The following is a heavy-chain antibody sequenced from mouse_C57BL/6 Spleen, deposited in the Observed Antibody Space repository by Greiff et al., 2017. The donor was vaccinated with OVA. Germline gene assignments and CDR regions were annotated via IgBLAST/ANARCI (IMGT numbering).Heavy chain of an antibody. V-gene: IGHV1-82*01. J-gene: IGHJ4*01. CDR3: ARDHYYGSYAMDY. CDR2: IYPGDGDT. CDR1: GYAFSSSW. Sequence: QVQLQQSGPELVKPGASVKISCKASGYAFSSSWMNWVKQRPGKGLEWIGRIYPGDGDTKYNGKFKGKATLTADKSSSTAYMQLSSLTSEDSAVYFCARDHYYGSYAMDYWGQGTSVTVSS. D-gene: IGHD1-1*01.